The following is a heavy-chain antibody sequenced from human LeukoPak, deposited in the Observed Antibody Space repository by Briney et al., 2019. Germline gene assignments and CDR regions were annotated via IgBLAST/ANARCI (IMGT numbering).Heavy chain of an antibody. CDR1: GGTFSSYA. CDR3: ARAGFGERYWLDP. CDR2: IIPIFGTA. J-gene: IGHJ5*02. D-gene: IGHD3-10*01. Sequence: SVKVSCKASGGTFSSYAISWVRQAPGQGLEWMGGIIPIFGTANYAQKFQGRVTITADKSTSTAYMELSSLRSEDTAVYYCARAGFGERYWLDPWGQGTLVTVSS. V-gene: IGHV1-69*06.